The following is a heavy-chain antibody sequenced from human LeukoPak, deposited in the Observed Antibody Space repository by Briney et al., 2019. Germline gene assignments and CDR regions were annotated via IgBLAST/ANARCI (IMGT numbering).Heavy chain of an antibody. J-gene: IGHJ3*02. Sequence: SETLSLTCAVYGGSFSGYYWSWIRQPPGKGLEWIGEINHSGSTNYNPSLKSRVTISVDTSKNQFSLELSSVTAADTAVYYCARDPTSSWETAFDIWGQGTMVTVSS. D-gene: IGHD1-26*01. CDR1: GGSFSGYY. CDR2: INHSGST. V-gene: IGHV4-34*01. CDR3: ARDPTSSWETAFDI.